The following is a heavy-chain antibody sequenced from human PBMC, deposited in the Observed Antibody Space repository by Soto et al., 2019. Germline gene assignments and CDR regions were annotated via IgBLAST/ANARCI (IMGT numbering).Heavy chain of an antibody. Sequence: GGSLRLSCTASGFTFSDYAMAWVRQAPGKGLEWVSTISGGSSVTYYGDSVKGRFTISRDNAKKTLFLQLNRLSAEDTATYYCAKVLSKNYYYPFDFWGQGTQVTVS. V-gene: IGHV3-23*01. CDR2: ISGGSSVT. CDR3: AKVLSKNYYYPFDF. J-gene: IGHJ4*02. CDR1: GFTFSDYA. D-gene: IGHD3-10*01.